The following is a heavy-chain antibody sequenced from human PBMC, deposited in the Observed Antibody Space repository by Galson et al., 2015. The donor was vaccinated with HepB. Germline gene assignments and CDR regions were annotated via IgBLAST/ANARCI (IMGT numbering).Heavy chain of an antibody. CDR2: IYWNDDK. Sequence: PALVKPTQTLTLTCSFSGFSLNNRGVGVGWIRQPPGKALEWLALIYWNDDKRYSPSLKGRLTITRDTSKNQVILTLTNVDPVDSGTYYCAHSHFMELFQGDKKDWVDPWGQGILVTDAS. D-gene: IGHD3-3*01. J-gene: IGHJ5*02. CDR1: GFSLNNRGVG. V-gene: IGHV2-5*01. CDR3: AHSHFMELFQGDKKDWVDP.